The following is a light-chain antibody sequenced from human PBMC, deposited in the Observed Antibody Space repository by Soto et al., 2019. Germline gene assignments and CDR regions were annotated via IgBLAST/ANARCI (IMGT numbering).Light chain of an antibody. CDR2: GAS. V-gene: IGKV3-20*01. Sequence: ETVLTQSPATLSLSPGERATLSCRASQSVSSSFLAWYQQKVGQAPGLLTYGASSRATGIPDRFSGSGSGTDFTLTISRLEPEDFAVYYCQQYGSSPRTFGQGTRLEIK. CDR1: QSVSSSF. J-gene: IGKJ5*01. CDR3: QQYGSSPRT.